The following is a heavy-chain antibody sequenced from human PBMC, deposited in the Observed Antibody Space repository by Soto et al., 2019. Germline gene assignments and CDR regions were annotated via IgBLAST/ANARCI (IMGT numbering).Heavy chain of an antibody. D-gene: IGHD1-1*01. CDR2: MYGSGST. CDR3: ARVLLERRHYFGMDV. V-gene: IGHV4-4*07. CDR1: GESISTYY. J-gene: IGHJ6*02. Sequence: QVQLRESGPGLVKASETLSLTCTVSGESISTYYWSWIRQPAGKGLEWIGRMYGSGSTNYSPFLKSRVTMSVVTSKNQFSLKLNSVTAADTAVYYCARVLLERRHYFGMDVWGQGTTVIVSS.